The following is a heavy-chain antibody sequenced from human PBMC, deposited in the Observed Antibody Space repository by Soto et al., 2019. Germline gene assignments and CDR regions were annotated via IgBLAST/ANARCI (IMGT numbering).Heavy chain of an antibody. V-gene: IGHV4-39*07. Sequence: SETLSLTCTVSGGSISSSSYYWGWIRQPPGKGLEGIGSIYYSGSTYYNPSLKSRVTISVDTSKNQFSLKLSSVTAADTAVYYCARGGALGGYSYGYYFDYWGQGTLVTVSS. CDR1: GGSISSSSYY. J-gene: IGHJ4*02. D-gene: IGHD5-18*01. CDR3: ARGGALGGYSYGYYFDY. CDR2: IYYSGST.